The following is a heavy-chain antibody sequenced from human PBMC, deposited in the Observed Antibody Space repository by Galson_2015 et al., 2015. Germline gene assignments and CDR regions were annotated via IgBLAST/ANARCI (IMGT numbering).Heavy chain of an antibody. J-gene: IGHJ4*02. V-gene: IGHV6-1*01. CDR2: TYYRSKWYN. D-gene: IGHD3-22*01. CDR1: GDSVSSNSAA. CDR3: ARGGVYYYDSSGYYYDY. Sequence: CAISGDSVSSNSAAWNWIRQSPSRGLEWLGRTYYRSKWYNDYAVSVKSRITINPDTSKNQFSLQLNSVTPEDTAVYYCARGGVYYYDSSGYYYDYWGQGTLVTVSS.